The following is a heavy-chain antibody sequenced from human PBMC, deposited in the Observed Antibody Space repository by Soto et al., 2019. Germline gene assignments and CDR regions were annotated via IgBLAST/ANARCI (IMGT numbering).Heavy chain of an antibody. V-gene: IGHV4-59*01. J-gene: IGHJ4*02. CDR2: IYYSGST. D-gene: IGHD2-2*03. CDR3: ARAGYCSSTNCYDIMSLDY. Sequence: SETLSLTCTVSGGSINNYYWSWIRQPPGKGLEWIGYIYYSGSTSYNPSLMSRVAISVDTSMNHFSLRLSSVTAADTAVYFCARAGYCSSTNCYDIMSLDYWGQGALVTVSS. CDR1: GGSINNYY.